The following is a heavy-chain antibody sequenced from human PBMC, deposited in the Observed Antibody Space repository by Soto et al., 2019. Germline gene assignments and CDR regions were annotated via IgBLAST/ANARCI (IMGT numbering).Heavy chain of an antibody. CDR2: INSDGSST. V-gene: IGHV3-74*01. CDR3: ARGYSRPYYYGMDV. Sequence: GGSLRLSCAASGFTFSSYWMHWVRQAPGKGLVWVSRINSDGSSTSYADSVKGRFTISRDNAKNTLYLQMNSLRAEDTAVYYCARGYSRPYYYGMDVWGQGTTVTVSS. D-gene: IGHD6-13*01. CDR1: GFTFSSYW. J-gene: IGHJ6*02.